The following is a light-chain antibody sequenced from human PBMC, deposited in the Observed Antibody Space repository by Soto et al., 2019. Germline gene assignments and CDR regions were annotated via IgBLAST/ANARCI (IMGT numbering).Light chain of an antibody. Sequence: DIVMTQTPLSSPVTLGQRSSISCRSSQSLLNSYGYNSLDWYLQKPGQSPQLLMYLGSIRASGVPDRFSGSGSGTDFTLQISRVEAEDVGVYYCMQALQTPLTFGGGTKVDIK. V-gene: IGKV2-28*01. CDR3: MQALQTPLT. J-gene: IGKJ4*01. CDR1: QSLLNSYGYNS. CDR2: LGS.